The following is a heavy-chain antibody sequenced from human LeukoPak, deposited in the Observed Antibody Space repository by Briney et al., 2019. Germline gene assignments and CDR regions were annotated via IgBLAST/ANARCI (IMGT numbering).Heavy chain of an antibody. CDR1: GFPFSSYS. CDR2: ISSSSTI. J-gene: IGHJ4*02. Sequence: GGSLRLSCAASGFPFSSYSMNWVRQAPGTGLEWLSYISSSSTIYYADSVKGRFTISRDNAKNSLYLQMNSLRDEDTAVYYCARELIAVAGTLWGQGTLVTVSS. CDR3: ARELIAVAGTL. V-gene: IGHV3-48*02. D-gene: IGHD6-19*01.